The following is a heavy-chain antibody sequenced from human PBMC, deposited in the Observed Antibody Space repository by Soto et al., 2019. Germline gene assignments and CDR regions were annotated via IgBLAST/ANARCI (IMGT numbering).Heavy chain of an antibody. CDR1: GDSISSSSYY. J-gene: IGHJ4*02. D-gene: IGHD5-12*01. V-gene: IGHV4-39*01. Sequence: QLQLQESGPGLVKPSETLSLTCTVSGDSISSSSYYWGWIRQSPGKGLEWIGSVYYTGSTYYGPSLESRVTMSIDTSKSQCSLKLISVTAADTALYYCARIIGASDYVDYWGQGTLVTVSS. CDR3: ARIIGASDYVDY. CDR2: VYYTGST.